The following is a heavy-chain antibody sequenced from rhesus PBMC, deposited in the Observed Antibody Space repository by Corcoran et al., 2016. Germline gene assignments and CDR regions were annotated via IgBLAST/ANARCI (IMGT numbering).Heavy chain of an antibody. Sequence: QVQLQESGPGVVKPSETLSLTCAVSGGSISDGYRWSWIRQPPGKGLEWIWYIYGSSTSTNYNPSRKSRFTISKDTSKNQVSLKLSSVTAADTAVYYCARESSGYSLYYFDYWGQGVLVTGSS. CDR2: IYGSSTST. V-gene: IGHV4S10*01. CDR1: GGSISDGYR. J-gene: IGHJ4*01. D-gene: IGHD5-24*01. CDR3: ARESSGYSLYYFDY.